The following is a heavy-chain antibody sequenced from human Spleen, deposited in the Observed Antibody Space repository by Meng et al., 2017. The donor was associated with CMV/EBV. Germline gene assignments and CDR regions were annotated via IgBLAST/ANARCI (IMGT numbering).Heavy chain of an antibody. CDR1: GFAFSTYA. D-gene: IGHD3-22*01. Sequence: GGSLRLSCAASGFAFSTYAMSWVRQAPGKGLEWVSVIYSGGSATYYADSMKGRFTISRYNSKNTLFLQIDSLRAEDTAVYYCETYDSSGYYLPSFDYWGQGTLVTVSS. CDR3: ETYDSSGYYLPSFDY. V-gene: IGHV3-23*03. CDR2: IYSGGSAT. J-gene: IGHJ4*02.